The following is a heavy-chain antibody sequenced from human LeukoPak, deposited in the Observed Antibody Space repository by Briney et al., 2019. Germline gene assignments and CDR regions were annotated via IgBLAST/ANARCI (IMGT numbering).Heavy chain of an antibody. CDR1: GYAISSGYN. J-gene: IGHJ4*02. CDR3: ARIEYNFDY. CDR2: IYHSGST. D-gene: IGHD6-6*01. V-gene: IGHV4-38-2*01. Sequence: KPSETLSLTCAVSGYAISSGYNWGWIRPPPGKGLEWIGSIYHSGSTYYNPSLKSRFTISVDTSKNQFSLKLSSVTAADTAVYYCARIEYNFDYWGQGTLVSVSS.